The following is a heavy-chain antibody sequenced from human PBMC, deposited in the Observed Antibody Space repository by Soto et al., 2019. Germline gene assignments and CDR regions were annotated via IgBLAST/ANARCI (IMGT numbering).Heavy chain of an antibody. V-gene: IGHV4-34*01. CDR2: INQSSTT. J-gene: IGHJ4*02. CDR3: ARGFFDFGVIILDY. CDR1: GGSFSAYY. Sequence: ETLSLTCEFSGGSFSAYYWTWIRHPPGKGLEWIGEINQSSTTDYSPSLRSRVSMSIDTSKNQFSLKLTSVTAADTAVYYCARGFFDFGVIILDYWGQGALVTVPS. D-gene: IGHD3-3*01.